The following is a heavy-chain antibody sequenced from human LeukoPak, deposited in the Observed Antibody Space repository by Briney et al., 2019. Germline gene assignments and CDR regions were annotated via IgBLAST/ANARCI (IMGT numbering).Heavy chain of an antibody. CDR1: GFTFSSYA. Sequence: QTGGSLRLSCAASGFTFSSYAMHWVRQAPGKGLEWVAVISYDGSNKYYADSVKGRFTTSRDNSKNTLYLQMNSLRAEDTAVYYCARGLSSGWYRGVDYWGQGTLVTVSS. V-gene: IGHV3-30-3*01. CDR3: ARGLSSGWYRGVDY. CDR2: ISYDGSNK. J-gene: IGHJ4*02. D-gene: IGHD6-19*01.